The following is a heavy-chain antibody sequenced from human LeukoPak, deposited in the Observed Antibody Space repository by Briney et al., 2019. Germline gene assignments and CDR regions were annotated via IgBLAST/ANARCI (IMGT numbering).Heavy chain of an antibody. V-gene: IGHV4-59*12. D-gene: IGHD2-21*02. Sequence: SETLSLTCTVSGGSISSYYWSWIRQPPGKGLEWIGYIYYSGSTNYNPSLKSRVTISVDTSKNQFSLKLSSVTAADTAVYYCARDQKGVTAPDYWGQGTLVTVSS. CDR3: ARDQKGVTAPDY. CDR1: GGSISSYY. CDR2: IYYSGST. J-gene: IGHJ4*02.